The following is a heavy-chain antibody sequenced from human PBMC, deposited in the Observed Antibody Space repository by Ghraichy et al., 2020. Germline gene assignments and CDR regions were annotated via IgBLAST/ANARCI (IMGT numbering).Heavy chain of an antibody. CDR3: ARGGYDYVWGSYHNLRLDY. V-gene: IGHV4-34*01. J-gene: IGHJ4*02. CDR2: INHSGST. Sequence: SETLSLTCAVYGGSFSGYYWSWIRQPPGKGLEWIGEINHSGSTNYNPSLKSRVTISVDTSKNQFSLKLSSVTAADTAVYYCARGGYDYVWGSYHNLRLDYWGQGTLVTVSS. D-gene: IGHD3-16*02. CDR1: GGSFSGYY.